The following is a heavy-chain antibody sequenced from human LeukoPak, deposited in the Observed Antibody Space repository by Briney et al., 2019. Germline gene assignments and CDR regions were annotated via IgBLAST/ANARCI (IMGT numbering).Heavy chain of an antibody. Sequence: ASVKVSCKASGGTFSSYAISWVRQAPGQGLEWMGGIIPIFGTANYAQKFQGRVTITADKSTSTAYMELSSLRSEDTAVYYCRIVGATSWYFDLWGRGTLVTVSS. J-gene: IGHJ2*01. CDR2: IIPIFGTA. V-gene: IGHV1-69*06. CDR3: RIVGATSWYFDL. CDR1: GGTFSSYA. D-gene: IGHD1-26*01.